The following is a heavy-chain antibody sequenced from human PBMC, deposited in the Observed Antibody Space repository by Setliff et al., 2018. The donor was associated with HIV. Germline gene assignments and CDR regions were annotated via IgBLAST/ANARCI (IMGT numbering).Heavy chain of an antibody. V-gene: IGHV3-30*02. CDR1: GFTFSNYG. D-gene: IGHD1-7*01. J-gene: IGHJ3*02. CDR3: AREYRNWDYDAFDI. CDR2: IHYDGREQ. Sequence: PGGSLRLSCATSGFTFSNYGMHWVRQAPGKGLEWVTFIHYDGREQYYADSGKGRFTISRDNSKNTLYLQMKSLRAEDTAVYYCAREYRNWDYDAFDIWGQGTMVTVSS.